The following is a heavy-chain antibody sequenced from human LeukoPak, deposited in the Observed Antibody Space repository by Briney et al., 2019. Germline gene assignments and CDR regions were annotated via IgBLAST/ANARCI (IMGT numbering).Heavy chain of an antibody. D-gene: IGHD5-18*01. CDR2: ISYDGSNK. CDR1: GFTFSSYG. Sequence: GGSLRLSCAASGFTFSSYGMHWVRQAPGKGLEWVAVISYDGSNKYYADSVKGRFTISRDNSKNTLYLQMNSLRAEDTAVYYCARSDTAMLYYYYYMDVWGKGTTVTVSS. CDR3: ARSDTAMLYYYYYMDV. V-gene: IGHV3-30*03. J-gene: IGHJ6*03.